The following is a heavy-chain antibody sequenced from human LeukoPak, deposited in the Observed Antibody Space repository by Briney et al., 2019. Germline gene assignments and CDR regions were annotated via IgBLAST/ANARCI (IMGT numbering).Heavy chain of an antibody. CDR3: ARVRDHPGIAVGGIDY. J-gene: IGHJ4*02. D-gene: IGHD6-19*01. CDR2: IYNDDNT. CDR1: GFTVTSNY. V-gene: IGHV3-66*01. Sequence: GGSLRLSCAASGFTVTSNYMTWVRQAPGKGLEWVSVIYNDDNTNYADSVKDRFTISRDNSKNTLYLQMNSLRVEDTAVYYCARVRDHPGIAVGGIDYWGQGTLVTVSS.